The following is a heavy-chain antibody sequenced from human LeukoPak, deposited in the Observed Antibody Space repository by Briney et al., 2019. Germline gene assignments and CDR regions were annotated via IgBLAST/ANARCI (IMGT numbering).Heavy chain of an antibody. V-gene: IGHV1-18*01. CDR1: GYTFTSYG. D-gene: IGHD3-22*01. Sequence: GASVKVSCKASGYTFTSYGISWVRQAPGQGLEWMGWISAYNGNTNYAQKLQGRVTMTRDMSTSTVYMELSSLRSEDTAVYYCARVADYDSSGYFHFAYWGQGTLVTVSS. CDR2: ISAYNGNT. CDR3: ARVADYDSSGYFHFAY. J-gene: IGHJ4*02.